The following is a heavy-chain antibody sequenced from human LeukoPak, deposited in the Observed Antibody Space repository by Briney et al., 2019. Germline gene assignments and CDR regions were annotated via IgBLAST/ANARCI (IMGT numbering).Heavy chain of an antibody. J-gene: IGHJ4*02. D-gene: IGHD2-2*01. V-gene: IGHV3-30*04. Sequence: GGSLRLSCAASGFTFSSYAMHWVRQAPGKGLEGVAGISYDGSNKYYADSVKGRFTISRDNFKNTLYLQMNSLRAEDTAVYYCARDSGFRYCSSTSCYEYYFDYWGQGPLVTVSS. CDR1: GFTFSSYA. CDR2: ISYDGSNK. CDR3: ARDSGFRYCSSTSCYEYYFDY.